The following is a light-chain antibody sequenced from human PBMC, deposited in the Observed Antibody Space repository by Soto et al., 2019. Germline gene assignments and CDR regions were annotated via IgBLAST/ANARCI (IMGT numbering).Light chain of an antibody. Sequence: DIQMTQSPSSLSASVGDRVTITCRASQGISNYLAWYQQKPGKVPKLLIYTASTLQSGVPSRFSGSGSGTDFTLTISSLQPEDVATYYCQTYNSAPQLTFGGGTMVEIK. CDR3: QTYNSAPQLT. CDR1: QGISNY. CDR2: TAS. V-gene: IGKV1-27*01. J-gene: IGKJ4*01.